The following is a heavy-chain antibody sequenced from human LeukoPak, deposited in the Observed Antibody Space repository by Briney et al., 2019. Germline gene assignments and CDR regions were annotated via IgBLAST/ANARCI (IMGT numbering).Heavy chain of an antibody. Sequence: GASVKVSCKASGYTFTSYGISWVRQAPGQGLEWMGWISAYNGNTNYAQKLQGRVTMTTDTSTSTAYMELRSLRSDDTAVYYCARDADVLRFLEWFSTPYFDYWGQGTLVTASS. D-gene: IGHD3-3*01. V-gene: IGHV1-18*01. CDR3: ARDADVLRFLEWFSTPYFDY. CDR2: ISAYNGNT. J-gene: IGHJ4*02. CDR1: GYTFTSYG.